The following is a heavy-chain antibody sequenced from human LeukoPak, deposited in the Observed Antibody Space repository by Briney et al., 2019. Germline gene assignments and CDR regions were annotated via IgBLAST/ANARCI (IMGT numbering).Heavy chain of an antibody. CDR3: AKDPNPMIVVAVDY. CDR2: IWYDGSNK. D-gene: IGHD3-22*01. Sequence: PGRSLRLSCAASGFTFSSYGMHWVRQAPGKGLEWVAVIWYDGSNKYYADSVKGRFTISRDNSKNTLYLQMNSLRAEDTAVYYCAKDPNPMIVVAVDYWGQGTLVTVSS. CDR1: GFTFSSYG. V-gene: IGHV3-33*06. J-gene: IGHJ4*02.